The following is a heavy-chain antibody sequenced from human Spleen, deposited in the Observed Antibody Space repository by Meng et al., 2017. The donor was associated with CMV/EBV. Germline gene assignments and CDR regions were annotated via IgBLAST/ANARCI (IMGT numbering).Heavy chain of an antibody. V-gene: IGHV3-11*04. CDR2: IGRSGTTI. D-gene: IGHD2-15*01. CDR1: GFTFGDYY. CDR3: TTGYCSGTDCPP. J-gene: IGHJ4*02. Sequence: CVASGFTFGDYYMTWIRQAPGKGLEWLSFIGRSGTTIYYAESVKGRFTVSRDNAKNSLYLQMNSLRVEDTGVYYCTTGYCSGTDCPPGGQGTLVTVSS.